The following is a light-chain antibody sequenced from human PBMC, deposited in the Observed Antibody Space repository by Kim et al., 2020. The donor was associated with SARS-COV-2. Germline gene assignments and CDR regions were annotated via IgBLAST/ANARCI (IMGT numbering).Light chain of an antibody. V-gene: IGLV2-14*03. CDR2: DVS. CDR3: SSYASSDAGL. CDR1: SSDVGGYNY. Sequence: SALTQPASVSGSPGQSITIPCTGTSSDVGGYNYVSWYQQHPGNAPKLIIYDVSYRPSGVSNRFSGSKSGNTASLTISGLQAEDEAYYYCSSYASSDAGLFGGGTKVTVL. J-gene: IGLJ3*02.